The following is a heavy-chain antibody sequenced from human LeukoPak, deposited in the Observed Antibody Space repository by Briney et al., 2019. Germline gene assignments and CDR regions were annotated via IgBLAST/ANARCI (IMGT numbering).Heavy chain of an antibody. D-gene: IGHD7-27*01. CDR3: ARDTPQANWRSDAFDI. J-gene: IGHJ3*02. V-gene: IGHV4-4*07. CDR2: IYTSGST. CDR1: GGSISSYY. Sequence: PSETLSLTCTVSGGSISSYYWSWIRQPAGKGLEWIGRIYTSGSTNYNPSLKSRVTISVDTSKNQFSLKLSSVTAADTAVYYCARDTPQANWRSDAFDIWGQGTMVTVSS.